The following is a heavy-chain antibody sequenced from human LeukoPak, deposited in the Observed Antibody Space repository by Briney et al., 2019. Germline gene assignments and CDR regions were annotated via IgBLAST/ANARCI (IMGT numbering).Heavy chain of an antibody. J-gene: IGHJ4*02. Sequence: ASVKVSCKASGYTFTSYGISWVRQAPGQGLEWMGWISAYNGNTNYAQKLQGRVTMTTDTSTSTAYMELRSLRSEDTAVYYCARDPSIAVAGTLDYWGQGTLVTVSS. V-gene: IGHV1-18*01. D-gene: IGHD6-19*01. CDR3: ARDPSIAVAGTLDY. CDR1: GYTFTSYG. CDR2: ISAYNGNT.